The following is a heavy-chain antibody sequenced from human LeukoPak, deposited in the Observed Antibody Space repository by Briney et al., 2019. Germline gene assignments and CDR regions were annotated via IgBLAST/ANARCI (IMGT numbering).Heavy chain of an antibody. CDR2: INHSGST. CDR1: GGSFSGFY. D-gene: IGHD3-16*01. CDR3: ARRLRFYYYYMDV. J-gene: IGHJ6*03. Sequence: SETLSLTCAVYGGSFSGFYWGWIRQPPGKGLEWIGEINHSGSTNYNPSLKSRVTISVDTSKNQFSLKLSSVTAADTAVYYCARRLRFYYYYMDVWGKGTTVTISS. V-gene: IGHV4-34*01.